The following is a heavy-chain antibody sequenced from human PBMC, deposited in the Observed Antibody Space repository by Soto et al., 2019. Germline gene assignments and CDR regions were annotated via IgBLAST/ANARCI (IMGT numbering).Heavy chain of an antibody. CDR2: ISYDGSNK. CDR3: ARDTMIVEGENY. Sequence: GGSLRLSCAASGFTFSSYGMHWVRQAPGKGLEWVAVISYDGSNKYYADSVKGRFTISRDNSKNTLYLQMNSLRAEDTAVYYWARDTMIVEGENYWGQGTLVTVSS. D-gene: IGHD3-22*01. J-gene: IGHJ4*02. CDR1: GFTFSSYG. V-gene: IGHV3-30*03.